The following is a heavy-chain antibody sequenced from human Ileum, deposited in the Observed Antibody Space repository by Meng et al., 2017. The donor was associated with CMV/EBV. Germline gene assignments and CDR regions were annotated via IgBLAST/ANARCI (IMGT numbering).Heavy chain of an antibody. Sequence: GSGGALVQPGGSLTLVGSAACFSFRRYDMRWVRQAPGRGLEWVSVIYSGGNTYYTDSVKGRFTISRDNSKNTLFLQMNSLRAEDTAVYYCAWRASGNYPTIFDYWGQGTLVTVSS. CDR1: CFSFRRYD. V-gene: IGHV3-53*01. CDR2: IYSGGNT. J-gene: IGHJ4*02. CDR3: AWRASGNYPTIFDY. D-gene: IGHD1-26*01.